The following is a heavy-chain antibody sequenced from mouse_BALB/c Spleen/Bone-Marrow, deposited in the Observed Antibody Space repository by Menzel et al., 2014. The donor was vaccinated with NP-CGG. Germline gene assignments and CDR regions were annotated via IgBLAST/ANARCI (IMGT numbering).Heavy chain of an antibody. Sequence: EVQGVESGPELIKPGASVKMSCKASGYTFTSYVIHWVEQKPGQGLKWIGYINPYNDGTKYNEKFKGKATLTSDKSSSTAYMELSSLTSEDSAVYYCARRDYYGSSFYWYFDVWGAGTTVTVSS. J-gene: IGHJ1*01. CDR2: INPYNDGT. D-gene: IGHD1-1*01. CDR3: ARRDYYGSSFYWYFDV. V-gene: IGHV1-14*01. CDR1: GYTFTSYV.